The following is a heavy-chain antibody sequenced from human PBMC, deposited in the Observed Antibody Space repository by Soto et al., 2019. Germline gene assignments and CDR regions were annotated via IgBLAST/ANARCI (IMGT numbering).Heavy chain of an antibody. CDR2: IIHIFGTA. V-gene: IGHV1-69*01. J-gene: IGHJ4*02. D-gene: IGHD1-26*01. CDR1: GGTFSSYY. CDR3: ARDGGRHSGGIDY. Sequence: QVQLVQSGAEVKKPGSWVKVSCKASGGTFSSYYINWVRQAPGQGLEWMGEIIHIFGTANYAEKFQGRVTISADESTSTAYMELSSLISEDTAVYYCARDGGRHSGGIDYWDQGTLVTVSS.